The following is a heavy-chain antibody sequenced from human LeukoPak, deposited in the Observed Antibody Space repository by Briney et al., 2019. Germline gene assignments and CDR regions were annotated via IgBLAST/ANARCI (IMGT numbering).Heavy chain of an antibody. D-gene: IGHD1-26*01. J-gene: IGHJ4*02. CDR1: GFTFSSYG. CDR2: ISYDGSNK. V-gene: IGHV3-30*03. Sequence: GGSLRLSCAASGFTFSSYGMHWVRQAPGKGLEWVAVISYDGSNKYYADSVKGRFTISRDNSKNTLYLQMNSLRAEDTAVYYCARDPPGATLRYYFDYWGQGTLVTVSS. CDR3: ARDPPGATLRYYFDY.